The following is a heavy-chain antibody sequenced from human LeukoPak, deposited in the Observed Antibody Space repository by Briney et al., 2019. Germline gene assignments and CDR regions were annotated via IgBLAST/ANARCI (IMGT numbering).Heavy chain of an antibody. D-gene: IGHD1-26*01. J-gene: IGHJ4*02. CDR3: ARARGTYSGSSPFDY. V-gene: IGHV4-39*07. Sequence: SETLSLTCTVSGGSISSSSYYWGWVRQPPGKGLEWIGNIFYSGSTYYSPSLKSRVTISLDTSRNQFSLKLNSVTAADTAVYYCARARGTYSGSSPFDYWGQGTLVTVSS. CDR2: IFYSGST. CDR1: GGSISSSSYY.